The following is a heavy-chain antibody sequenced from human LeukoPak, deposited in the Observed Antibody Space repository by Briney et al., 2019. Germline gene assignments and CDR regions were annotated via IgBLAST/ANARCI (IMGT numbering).Heavy chain of an antibody. CDR3: SSLTTVANDAFDI. J-gene: IGHJ3*02. V-gene: IGHV3-74*01. D-gene: IGHD4-23*01. Sequence: PGGSLRLSCAASGFTFSSYWMHWVRQAPGKGLVWVSRINSDGSSTSYADSVKGRFTISRDNAKNTLYLQMNSLRAEDTAVYYCSSLTTVANDAFDIWGQGTMVTVSS. CDR1: GFTFSSYW. CDR2: INSDGSST.